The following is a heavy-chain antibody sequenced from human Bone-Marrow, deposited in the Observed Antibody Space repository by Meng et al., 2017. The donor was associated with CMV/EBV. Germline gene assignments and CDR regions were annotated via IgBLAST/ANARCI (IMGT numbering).Heavy chain of an antibody. Sequence: GESLKIFCAASGFSFTYYRKTWVRQAPGKGLEWVGNINEAGSVKHYVDSVRGRFTMSRDNTKNSVYLQMNGLIAGDTSVYFCAREYWGPDYWGQGTLVTFS. CDR2: INEAGSVK. CDR3: AREYWGPDY. CDR1: GFSFTYYR. J-gene: IGHJ4*02. D-gene: IGHD7-27*01. V-gene: IGHV3-7*01.